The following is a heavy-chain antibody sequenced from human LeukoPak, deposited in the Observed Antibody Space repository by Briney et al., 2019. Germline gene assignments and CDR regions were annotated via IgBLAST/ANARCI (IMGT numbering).Heavy chain of an antibody. D-gene: IGHD3-10*01. CDR3: ARGMVRGPIGEDWFDP. CDR2: INPNSGGT. J-gene: IGHJ5*02. CDR1: GYTFTGYY. V-gene: IGHV1-2*02. Sequence: ASVKVSCKASGYTFTGYYMHWVRQAPGQGLEWMGWINPNSGGTNYAQKFQGRVTMTRDTSISTAYMELSRLRSDDTAVYYCARGMVRGPIGEDWFDPWGQGTLVTVSS.